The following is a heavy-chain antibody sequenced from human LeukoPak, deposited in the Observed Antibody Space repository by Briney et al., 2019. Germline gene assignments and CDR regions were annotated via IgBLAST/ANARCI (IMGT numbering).Heavy chain of an antibody. D-gene: IGHD2-2*01. Sequence: PGGSLRLSCAASGFVFSTYGMHWVRQAPGKGLEWVAFLRYDGSNKYYADSVKGRFTISRDNSKNTLYLQMNSLRAEDTAVYYCARVCSSTSCPSDAFDIWGQGTMVTVSS. CDR1: GFVFSTYG. V-gene: IGHV3-30*02. CDR3: ARVCSSTSCPSDAFDI. J-gene: IGHJ3*02. CDR2: LRYDGSNK.